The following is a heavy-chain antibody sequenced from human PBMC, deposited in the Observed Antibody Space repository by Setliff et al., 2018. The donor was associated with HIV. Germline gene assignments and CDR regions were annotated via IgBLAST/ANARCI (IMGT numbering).Heavy chain of an antibody. CDR1: GYSFGDYW. V-gene: IGHV5-51*01. Sequence: PGESLKISCKGSGYSFGDYWIAWARQMPGKGLEWMGIVYLSDSDTRYSRSFQGQVTISVGQSITTAYLQWSRLKASDTAMYYCATSPGTYSDSSASYFDCWGQGTLVTVSS. D-gene: IGHD6-6*01. J-gene: IGHJ4*02. CDR3: ATSPGTYSDSSASYFDC. CDR2: VYLSDSDT.